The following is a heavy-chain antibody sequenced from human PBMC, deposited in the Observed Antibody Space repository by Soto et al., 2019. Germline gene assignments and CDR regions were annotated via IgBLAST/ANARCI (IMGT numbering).Heavy chain of an antibody. CDR3: AGAPNWAYFDP. Sequence: PSETLSLTCTVSSVSISTYYWSWIRQPPGKGLEWIGYIYYTGSTNYNPSLKTRVAISMDTSKNQFSLNMSSVTAADTAVYYCAGAPNWAYFDPWGQGTLVTVSS. CDR2: IYYTGST. CDR1: SVSISTYY. V-gene: IGHV4-59*01. D-gene: IGHD7-27*01. J-gene: IGHJ5*02.